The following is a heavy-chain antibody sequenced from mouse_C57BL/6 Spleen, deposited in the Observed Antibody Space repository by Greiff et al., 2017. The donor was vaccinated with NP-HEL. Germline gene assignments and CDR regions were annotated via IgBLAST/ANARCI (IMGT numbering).Heavy chain of an antibody. CDR3: ARTHLRRGYAMDY. CDR2: IDPSDSYT. J-gene: IGHJ4*01. CDR1: GYTFTSYW. V-gene: IGHV1-50*01. D-gene: IGHD2-12*01. Sequence: QVQLQQPGAELVKPGASVKLSCKASGYTFTSYWMQWVKQRPGQGLEWIGEIDPSDSYTNYNQKFKGKATLTVDPSSSTAYMQLSSLTSEDSAVYYCARTHLRRGYAMDYWGQGTSVTVSS.